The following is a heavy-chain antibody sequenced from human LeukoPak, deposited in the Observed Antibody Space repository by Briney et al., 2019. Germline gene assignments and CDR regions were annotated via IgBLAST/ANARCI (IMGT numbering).Heavy chain of an antibody. V-gene: IGHV1-69*04. CDR2: IIPILGIA. J-gene: IGHJ4*02. CDR3: ARDHCSSTSCYSGVPDY. CDR1: GGTFSSYA. D-gene: IGHD2-2*01. Sequence: ASVKVSCKASGGTFSSYAISWVRQAPGQGLEWMGRIIPILGIANYAQKFQGRVTITADKSTSTAYMELSSLRSEDTAVYYCARDHCSSTSCYSGVPDYWGQGTLVTVSS.